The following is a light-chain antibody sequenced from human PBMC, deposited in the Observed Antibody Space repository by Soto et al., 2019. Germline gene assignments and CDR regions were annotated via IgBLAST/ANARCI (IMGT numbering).Light chain of an antibody. J-gene: IGLJ1*01. CDR1: SSDVDGYNY. CDR3: CSYGGSYTYV. CDR2: DVS. V-gene: IGLV2-11*01. Sequence: QSLLTQPRSVSGSPGQSVTISCTGTSSDVDGYNYVSWYQQHPGKAPKLMIYDVSKRPSGVPDRFSGSKSGNTASLTISGLQAEDEADYYCCSYGGSYTYVFGTGTKLTVL.